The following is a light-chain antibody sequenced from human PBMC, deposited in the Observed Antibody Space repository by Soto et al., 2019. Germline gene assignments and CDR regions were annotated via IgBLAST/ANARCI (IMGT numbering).Light chain of an antibody. V-gene: IGKV1-5*01. CDR1: QSISGW. J-gene: IGKJ1*01. Sequence: DIQMTQSPSTLSASVGDKVTITCRASQSISGWLAWYQQKPGKAPKLLIYDASSLESGVPSRFSGSGSGTESTLTISSLQPDDFATYYCQQYNSYRTFGQGTKVDIK. CDR3: QQYNSYRT. CDR2: DAS.